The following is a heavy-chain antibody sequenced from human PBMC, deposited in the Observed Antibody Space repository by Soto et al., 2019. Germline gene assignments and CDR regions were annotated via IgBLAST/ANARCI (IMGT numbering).Heavy chain of an antibody. CDR1: GGSFSGYY. D-gene: IGHD6-6*01. Sequence: QVQLQQWGAGLLKPSETLSLTCAVYGGSFSGYYWSWIRQPPGKGLEWIGEINHSGSTNYNPSLKSRVTISVDTSKNQFSLKLSSVTAADTAVYYCARAGETSSSRGGWRAFDIWGQGTMVTVSS. V-gene: IGHV4-34*01. CDR2: INHSGST. J-gene: IGHJ3*02. CDR3: ARAGETSSSRGGWRAFDI.